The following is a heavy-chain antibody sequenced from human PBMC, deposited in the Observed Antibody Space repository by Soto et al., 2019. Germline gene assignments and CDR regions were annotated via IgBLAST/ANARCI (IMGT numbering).Heavy chain of an antibody. J-gene: IGHJ6*02. CDR1: GGTFSNSA. CDR3: ARDKARLQLGGNYYYIFDV. V-gene: IGHV1-69*12. Sequence: QVQLEQSGAEVKKPGSSVQVSCKASGGTFSNSAISWVRQAPAQGLEWMGGIMPIFRTPDYAQKFQGRVTNTADESTSTAYMELSGLRSDDTAVYYCARDKARLQLGGNYYYIFDVWGQGTTVNVSS. D-gene: IGHD5-12*01. CDR2: IMPIFRTP.